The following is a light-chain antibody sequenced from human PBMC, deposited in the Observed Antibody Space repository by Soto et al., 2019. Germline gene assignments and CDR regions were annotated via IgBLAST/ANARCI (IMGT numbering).Light chain of an antibody. V-gene: IGLV1-44*01. Sequence: QSVLTHPPSTSANPGQRVTISCSGSSSNIGRNRVNWYQQLPGRAPKLLIYSNNQRPSGVPDRFYGSKSGTSASLAISGLQSDEEADYYCCSYAGSSTWVFGGGTKLTVL. CDR2: SNN. CDR3: CSYAGSSTWV. J-gene: IGLJ3*02. CDR1: SSNIGRNR.